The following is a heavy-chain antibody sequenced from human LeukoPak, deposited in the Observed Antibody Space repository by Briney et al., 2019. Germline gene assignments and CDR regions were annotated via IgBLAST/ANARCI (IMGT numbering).Heavy chain of an antibody. J-gene: IGHJ4*02. CDR2: ISAYNGNT. CDR3: ARDLGDLLWFGAPPDY. Sequence: AAVKVSCKASGYTFTSYGISWVRQAPGQGLERMGGISAYNGNTNYAQKLQGRVTMTTDTSTSTAYMELRSLRSDDTAVYYCARDLGDLLWFGAPPDYWGQGTLVTVSS. D-gene: IGHD3-10*01. CDR1: GYTFTSYG. V-gene: IGHV1-18*04.